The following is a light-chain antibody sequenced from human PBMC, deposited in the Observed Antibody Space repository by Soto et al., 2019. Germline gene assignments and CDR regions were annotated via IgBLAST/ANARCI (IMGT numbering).Light chain of an antibody. CDR1: QSISSW. CDR2: DAS. Sequence: DIQMTQSPSTLSASVGDRVTITCRASQSISSWLAWYQQKPGKAPKLLIYDASSLESGVPSRFSGSGSGTEFTLTISSLQPDDFATYDCQQYYSYGWTFGQGTKVEIK. V-gene: IGKV1-5*01. J-gene: IGKJ1*01. CDR3: QQYYSYGWT.